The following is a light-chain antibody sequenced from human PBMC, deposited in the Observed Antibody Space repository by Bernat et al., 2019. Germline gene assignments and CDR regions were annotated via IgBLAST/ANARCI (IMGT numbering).Light chain of an antibody. CDR3: CSYEGSYTYV. Sequence: QSALTQPRSVSGSPGQSVTISCTGTSSDVGGYKYVSWYQQHPGKAPKLMIYDVSKRPSGVPDRFSGSKSGNTASLTISGLQAEDEADYYYCSYEGSYTYVFATGTKVTVL. CDR1: SSDVGGYKY. J-gene: IGLJ1*01. CDR2: DVS. V-gene: IGLV2-11*01.